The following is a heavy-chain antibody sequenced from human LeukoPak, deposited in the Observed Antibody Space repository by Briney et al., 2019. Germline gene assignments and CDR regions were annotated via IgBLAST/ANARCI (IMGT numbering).Heavy chain of an antibody. J-gene: IGHJ4*02. V-gene: IGHV3-21*01. CDR3: ARVEALYISGWYPLDY. Sequence: PGGSLRLSCVASGFTFSSYSMNWVRQAPGKGLEWVSSISSSSSTYIYYADSVKGRFTISRDNAKNSLYLQMNSLRVEDTALYYCARVEALYISGWYPLDYWGQGILVTVSS. D-gene: IGHD6-19*01. CDR1: GFTFSSYS. CDR2: ISSSSSTYI.